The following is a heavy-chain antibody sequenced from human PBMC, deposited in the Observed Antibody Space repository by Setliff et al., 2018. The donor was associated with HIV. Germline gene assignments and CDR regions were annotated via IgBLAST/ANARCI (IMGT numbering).Heavy chain of an antibody. CDR3: ASLTTDRFLEWLFVY. D-gene: IGHD3-3*01. J-gene: IGHJ4*02. CDR2: IYYSGST. CDR1: GGSISSSSYY. Sequence: PSETLSLTCTVSGGSISSSSYYWGWIRQPPGKGLEWIGSIYYSGSTYCNPSLKTRVTISVDTSKNQFSLKLSSVTAADTAVYYCASLTTDRFLEWLFVYWGQGTLVTVSS. V-gene: IGHV4-39*01.